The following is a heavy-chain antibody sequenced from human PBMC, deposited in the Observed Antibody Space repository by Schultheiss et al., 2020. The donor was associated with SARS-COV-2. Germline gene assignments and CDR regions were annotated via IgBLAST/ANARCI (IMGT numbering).Heavy chain of an antibody. CDR1: GGSISSGTHF. Sequence: SETLSLTCTVSGGSISSGTHFWGWIRQPPGKGLEWIGSIHYRGSTYYNPSLKSRLTISVDTSKNQFSLKLSSVTAADTAVYYCASFGYDFWSGYYTPGSWGQGTLVTVSS. CDR3: ASFGYDFWSGYYTPGS. V-gene: IGHV4-39*07. D-gene: IGHD3-3*01. CDR2: IHYRGST. J-gene: IGHJ5*02.